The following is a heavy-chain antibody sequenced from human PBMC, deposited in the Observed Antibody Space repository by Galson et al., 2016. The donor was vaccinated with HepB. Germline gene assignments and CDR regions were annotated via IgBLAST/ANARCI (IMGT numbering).Heavy chain of an antibody. D-gene: IGHD3-22*01. J-gene: IGHJ4*02. CDR1: GGTFNNHA. CDR3: ARGSDDFDSGVSPLDY. Sequence: SVKVSCKASGGTFNNHAISWVRQAPGQGLEWMGRIIPILGKANYAQKFQGRVTITADKSTNTAYMGLSSLRSEDTAVYYCARGSDDFDSGVSPLDYWGQGTLVTVSS. CDR2: IIPILGKA. V-gene: IGHV1-69*04.